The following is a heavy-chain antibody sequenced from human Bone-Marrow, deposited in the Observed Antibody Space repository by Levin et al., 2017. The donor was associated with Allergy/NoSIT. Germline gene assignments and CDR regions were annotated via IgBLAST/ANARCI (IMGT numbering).Heavy chain of an antibody. CDR3: ARPPCVSGGSCYFDY. D-gene: IGHD2-15*01. J-gene: IGHJ4*02. Sequence: GGSLRLSCAASGFTFSSYAMHWVRQAPGKGLEWVAVISYDGSNKYYADSVKGRFTISRDNSKNTLYLQMNSLRAEDTAVYYCARPPCVSGGSCYFDYWGQGTLVTVSS. CDR1: GFTFSSYA. V-gene: IGHV3-30-3*01. CDR2: ISYDGSNK.